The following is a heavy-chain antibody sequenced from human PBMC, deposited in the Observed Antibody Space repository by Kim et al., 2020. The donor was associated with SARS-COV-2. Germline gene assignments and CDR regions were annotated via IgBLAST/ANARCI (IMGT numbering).Heavy chain of an antibody. V-gene: IGHV5-51*01. CDR3: ARLDRNRGLDAFDI. J-gene: IGHJ3*02. Sequence: PSVQGQVTISADKSISTAYLQWSSLKASDTAMYYCARLDRNRGLDAFDIWGQGTMVTVSS. D-gene: IGHD3-10*01.